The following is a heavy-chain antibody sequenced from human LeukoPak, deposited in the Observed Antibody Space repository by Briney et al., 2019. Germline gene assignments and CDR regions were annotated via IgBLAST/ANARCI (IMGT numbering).Heavy chain of an antibody. J-gene: IGHJ3*02. V-gene: IGHV4-31*03. D-gene: IGHD2-2*01. CDR3: ARLVVFTGAFDI. CDR2: IYYSGST. CDR1: GDSISRGGYY. Sequence: TLSLTCTVSGDSISRGGYYWSWIRQHPGKGLEWIGYIYYSGSTYYNPSLKSRLTISLDTSKSQFSLGLSSVTAADTAIYYCARLVVFTGAFDIWGQGTMATVSS.